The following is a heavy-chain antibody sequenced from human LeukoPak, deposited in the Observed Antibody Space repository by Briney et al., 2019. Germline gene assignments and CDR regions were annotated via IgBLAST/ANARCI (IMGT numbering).Heavy chain of an antibody. CDR2: IKHDGSEK. CDR3: ARGGRGFDP. CDR1: GVTISSYW. Sequence: GGSLSLSCAASGVTISSYWMSWVRQAPGKGLEWVANIKHDGSEKYYVDSVKGRFTISRANAKNSLYLQMNSLRAEDTAVYYCARGGRGFDPWGQGTLVTVSS. J-gene: IGHJ5*02. V-gene: IGHV3-7*01.